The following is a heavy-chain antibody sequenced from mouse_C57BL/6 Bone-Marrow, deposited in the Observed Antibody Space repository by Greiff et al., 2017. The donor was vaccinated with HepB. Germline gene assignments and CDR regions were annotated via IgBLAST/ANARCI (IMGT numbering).Heavy chain of an antibody. J-gene: IGHJ3*01. CDR3: ASVDDEPYRAWFAY. CDR2: ISDGGSYT. Sequence: EVQRVESGGGLVKPGGSLKLSCAASGFTFSSYAMSWVRQTPEKRLEWVATISDGGSYTYYPDNVKGRFTISRDNAKNNLYLQMSHLKSEDTAMYYCASVDDEPYRAWFAYWGQGTLVTVSA. V-gene: IGHV5-4*01. CDR1: GFTFSSYA.